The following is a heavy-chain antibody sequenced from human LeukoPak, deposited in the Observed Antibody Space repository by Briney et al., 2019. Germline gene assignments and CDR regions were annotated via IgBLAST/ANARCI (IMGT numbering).Heavy chain of an antibody. J-gene: IGHJ4*02. CDR2: IIPIFGTA. Sequence: LVKVSCKASGGTFSSYAVSWVRQAPGQGLEWMGGIIPIFGTANYAQKFQGRVTITADESTSTAYMELSSLRSEDTAVYYCARDRVDTAMVKGFDYWGQGTLVTVSS. V-gene: IGHV1-69*13. CDR1: GGTFSSYA. CDR3: ARDRVDTAMVKGFDY. D-gene: IGHD5-18*01.